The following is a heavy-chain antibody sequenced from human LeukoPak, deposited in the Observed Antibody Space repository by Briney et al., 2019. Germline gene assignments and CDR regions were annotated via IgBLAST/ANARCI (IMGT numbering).Heavy chain of an antibody. D-gene: IGHD4-17*01. Sequence: ASVTVSYKASGYTFTNYGISWVRQAPGQGLEWMGWISAYNGNTNYAQKLQGRVTMTTDTSTSTAYMELRSLRSDDTAVYYCARVVMGYGDYRGAYYYMDVWGKGTTVTVSS. CDR3: ARVVMGYGDYRGAYYYMDV. CDR2: ISAYNGNT. V-gene: IGHV1-18*01. CDR1: GYTFTNYG. J-gene: IGHJ6*03.